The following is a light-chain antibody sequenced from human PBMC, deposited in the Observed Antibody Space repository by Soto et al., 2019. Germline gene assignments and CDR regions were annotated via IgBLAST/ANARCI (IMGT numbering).Light chain of an antibody. V-gene: IGLV2-14*03. Sequence: QSALTQPASVSGSPGQSITISCTGTSSDVGGSNYVSWYQQHPGKAPKLMIYDVSNRPSGVSNRFSGSKSGNTASLTISGLQAEDEAAYYCGSYSSSSTPYVFGTGTKVTVL. CDR1: SSDVGGSNY. CDR3: GSYSSSSTPYV. J-gene: IGLJ1*01. CDR2: DVS.